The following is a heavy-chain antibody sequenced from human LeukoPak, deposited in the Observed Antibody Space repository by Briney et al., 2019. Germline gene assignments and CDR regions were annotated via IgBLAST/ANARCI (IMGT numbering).Heavy chain of an antibody. D-gene: IGHD6-19*01. J-gene: IGHJ6*03. CDR1: GYTFTGYY. CDR2: INPNSGGT. Sequence: ASVKVSCKASGYTFTGYYMHWVRQAPGQGLEWMGWINPNSGGTNYAQKLQGRVTMTTDTSTSTAYMELRSLRSDDTAVYYCARYVSSGWYFSYYYYMDVWGKGTTVTVSS. V-gene: IGHV1-2*02. CDR3: ARYVSSGWYFSYYYYMDV.